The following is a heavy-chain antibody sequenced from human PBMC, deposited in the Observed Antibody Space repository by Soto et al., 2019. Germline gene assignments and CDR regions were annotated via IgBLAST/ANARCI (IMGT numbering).Heavy chain of an antibody. CDR2: IVVGSGNT. CDR1: GFTFTSSA. V-gene: IGHV1-58*01. D-gene: IGHD6-13*01. J-gene: IGHJ5*02. Sequence: SVKVSCKASGFTFTSSAVQWVRQARGQRLEWIGWIVVGSGNTNYAQKFQERVTITRDMSTSTAYMELSSLRSDDTAVYYCAANLAAAGTGWFGPWGQGTLVTVSS. CDR3: AANLAAAGTGWFGP.